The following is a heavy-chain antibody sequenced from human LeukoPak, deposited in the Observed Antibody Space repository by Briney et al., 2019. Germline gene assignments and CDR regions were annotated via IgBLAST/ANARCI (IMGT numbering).Heavy chain of an antibody. V-gene: IGHV3-33*06. Sequence: PGRSLRLSCAASGFTFSSYGMHWVRQAPGKGLEWVTFIWFDGSDKYYADSVKGRFTISRDNSKNTLYLQMNSLRAEDTAVYYCAKDKGYSYGWNSDYWGQGTLVTVSS. D-gene: IGHD5-18*01. CDR2: IWFDGSDK. CDR1: GFTFSSYG. J-gene: IGHJ4*02. CDR3: AKDKGYSYGWNSDY.